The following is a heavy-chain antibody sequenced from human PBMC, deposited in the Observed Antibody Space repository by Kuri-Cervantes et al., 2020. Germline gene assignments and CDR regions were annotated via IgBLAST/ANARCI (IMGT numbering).Heavy chain of an antibody. CDR3: ARGPSYIHYDYIWGSYRQRAFDI. V-gene: IGHV3-33*01. Sequence: GESLKISCAASGFTFSSYGMHWVRQAPGKGLEWVAVIWYGGSNKYYADSVKGRFTISRDNAKNSLYLQMNSLRAEDTAVYYCARGPSYIHYDYIWGSYRQRAFDIWGQGTMVTVSS. CDR2: IWYGGSNK. J-gene: IGHJ3*02. CDR1: GFTFSSYG. D-gene: IGHD3-16*02.